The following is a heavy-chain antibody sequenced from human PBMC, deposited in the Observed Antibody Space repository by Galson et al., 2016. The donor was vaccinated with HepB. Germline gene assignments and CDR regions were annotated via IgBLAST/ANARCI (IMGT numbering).Heavy chain of an antibody. Sequence: SLRLSCAASGFTFSRHAMHWVRQAPGKGLEWLAVIWHDGSNPYYADSVKGRFTISRDNSRKTLYLQMNSLRAEDTAVYYCAGEDYGSDWYVGYFDFRGRGTLVTVSS. V-gene: IGHV3-33*01. D-gene: IGHD2-21*02. J-gene: IGHJ2*01. CDR3: AGEDYGSDWYVGYFDF. CDR1: GFTFSRHA. CDR2: IWHDGSNP.